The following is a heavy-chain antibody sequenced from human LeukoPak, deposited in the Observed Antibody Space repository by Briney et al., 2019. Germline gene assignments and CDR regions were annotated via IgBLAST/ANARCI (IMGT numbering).Heavy chain of an antibody. Sequence: GLXXXXWXSAYNGNTNYAQKLQGRVTMTTDTSTSTAYMELRSLRSDDTAVYYCAREGCSSTSCYGHYYYYYMDVWGKGTTVTVSS. CDR2: XSAYNGNT. J-gene: IGHJ6*03. V-gene: IGHV1-18*01. CDR3: AREGCSSTSCYGHYYYYYMDV. D-gene: IGHD2-2*01.